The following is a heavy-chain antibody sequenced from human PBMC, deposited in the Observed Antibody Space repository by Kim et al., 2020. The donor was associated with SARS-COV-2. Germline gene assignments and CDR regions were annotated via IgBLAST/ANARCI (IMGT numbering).Heavy chain of an antibody. CDR2: FDPEDGET. D-gene: IGHD3-10*01. CDR1: GYTLTELS. J-gene: IGHJ6*02. CDR3: ATKGPRGVTTLVYYYYYYGMDV. Sequence: ASVKVSCKVSGYTLTELSMHWVRQAPGKGLEWMGGFDPEDGETIYAQKFQGRVTMTEDTSTDTAYMELSSLRSEDTAVYYCATKGPRGVTTLVYYYYYYGMDVWGQGTTVTVSS. V-gene: IGHV1-24*01.